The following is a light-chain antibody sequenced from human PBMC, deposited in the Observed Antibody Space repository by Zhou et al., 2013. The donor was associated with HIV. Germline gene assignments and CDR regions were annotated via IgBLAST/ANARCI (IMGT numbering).Light chain of an antibody. CDR1: ESVNNNY. CDR2: GAS. J-gene: IGKJ1*01. V-gene: IGKV3-20*01. Sequence: EIVLTQSPGTLSLSPGERATLSCRASESVNNNYLAWYQQKLGQAPRLLIFGASKRATGIPDRFSGSGSGTEFTLTVSSLQSEDFAVYYCQQYHNWPPTPWTFGQGTKVEIK. CDR3: QQYHNWPPTPWT.